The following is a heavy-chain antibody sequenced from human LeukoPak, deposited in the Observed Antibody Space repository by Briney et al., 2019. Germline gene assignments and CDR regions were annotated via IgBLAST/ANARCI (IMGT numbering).Heavy chain of an antibody. Sequence: ASVKVSCKVSGYTLTELSMHWVRQAPGKGLEWMGGFDPEDGETIYAQKFQGRVTMTEDTSTDTAYMELSSLRAEDTAVYYCAKDLYSSGWYYFDYWGQGTLVTVSS. V-gene: IGHV1-24*01. CDR2: FDPEDGET. CDR3: AKDLYSSGWYYFDY. J-gene: IGHJ4*02. D-gene: IGHD6-19*01. CDR1: GYTLTELS.